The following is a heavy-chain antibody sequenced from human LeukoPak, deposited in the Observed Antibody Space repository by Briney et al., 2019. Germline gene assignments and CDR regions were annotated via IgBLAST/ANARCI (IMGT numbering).Heavy chain of an antibody. CDR1: GFTFSSYA. CDR3: AKYDDDFWSGYYDAFDI. D-gene: IGHD3-3*01. CDR2: ISGGGGST. V-gene: IGHV3-23*01. Sequence: GGSLRLSCAASGFTFSSYAMSWVRQAPGKGLEWVSAISGGGGSTYYADSVKGRFTISRDNSKNTLYLQMNSLRAEDTAVYYCAKYDDDFWSGYYDAFDIWGQGTMVTVSS. J-gene: IGHJ3*02.